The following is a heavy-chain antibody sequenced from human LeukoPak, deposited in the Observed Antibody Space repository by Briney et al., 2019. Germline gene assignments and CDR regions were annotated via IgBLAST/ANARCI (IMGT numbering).Heavy chain of an antibody. D-gene: IGHD5-12*01. CDR3: ARDIDGYFDY. CDR2: INHSGYT. Sequence: SETLSLTCAVSGGSFGDFYWSWIRQPPGKGLEWIGEINHSGYTNYYPSLKSRVTISVDTSKNQFSLRLSSVTAADTAVYYCARDIDGYFDYWGQGTLVTVSS. J-gene: IGHJ4*02. V-gene: IGHV4-34*01. CDR1: GGSFGDFY.